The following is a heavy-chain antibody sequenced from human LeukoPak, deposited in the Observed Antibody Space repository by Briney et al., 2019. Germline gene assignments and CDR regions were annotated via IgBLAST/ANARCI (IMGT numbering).Heavy chain of an antibody. CDR3: AKDRGYRFDY. Sequence: PGGALRHSYSASGFTFRCYVILWLRQAPGKGLEYVSAISSNEGSTYYADSVKGRFTISRDNSKKTLYLQISSLRAEDTAVYYCAKDRGYRFDYWGQGTLATVSS. J-gene: IGHJ4*02. CDR1: GFTFRCYV. V-gene: IGHV3-64*04. CDR2: ISSNEGST. D-gene: IGHD6-13*01.